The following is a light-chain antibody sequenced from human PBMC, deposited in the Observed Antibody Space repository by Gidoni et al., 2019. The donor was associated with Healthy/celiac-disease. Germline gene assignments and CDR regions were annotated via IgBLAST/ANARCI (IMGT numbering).Light chain of an antibody. CDR3: QQSYSTLLT. J-gene: IGKJ4*01. V-gene: IGKV1-39*01. Sequence: DIQMTQSPSSLSASVGDRVTITFRASQSISSYLNWYQQKPGKAPKLLIYAASSLQSGVPSRFSGSGSGTDFTLTISRLQPEDFATYYCQQSYSTLLTFGGGTKVEIK. CDR1: QSISSY. CDR2: AAS.